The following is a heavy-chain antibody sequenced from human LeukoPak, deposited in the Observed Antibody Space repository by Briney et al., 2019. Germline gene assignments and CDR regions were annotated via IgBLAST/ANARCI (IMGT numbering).Heavy chain of an antibody. Sequence: PSETLSLTCTVSGGSISSSSYYWSWFRQPAGKGLEWIGRIYTSGSTNYNPSLKSRVTISVDTSKNQFSLKLSSVTAADTAVYYCARDRADWYFDLWGRGTLVTVSS. V-gene: IGHV4-61*02. CDR2: IYTSGST. CDR1: GGSISSSSYY. J-gene: IGHJ2*01. D-gene: IGHD3-10*01. CDR3: ARDRADWYFDL.